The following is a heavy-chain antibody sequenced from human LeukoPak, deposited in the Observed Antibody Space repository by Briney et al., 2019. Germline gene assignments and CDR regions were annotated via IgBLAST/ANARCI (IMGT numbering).Heavy chain of an antibody. V-gene: IGHV3-23*01. CDR2: ISGSGDNT. CDR3: ARVTYGSGTYGAFDY. CDR1: GCTFSSHG. J-gene: IGHJ4*02. D-gene: IGHD3-10*01. Sequence: GGTLRLSCAASGCTFSSHGMSWVRQAPGKGLELVSTISGSGDNTYYADSVKGRFTISRDNSKNTLYLQMNSLRAEDTAVYYCARVTYGSGTYGAFDYWGQGTLVTVSS.